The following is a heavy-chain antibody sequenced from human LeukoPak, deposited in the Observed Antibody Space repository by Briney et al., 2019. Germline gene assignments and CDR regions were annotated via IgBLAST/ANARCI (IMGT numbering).Heavy chain of an antibody. J-gene: IGHJ4*02. Sequence: SETLSLTCTVSGGSLSSGSYYWSWLRQPAGTGLEWLGRIYTSGSTNYNPSLKGRVTISVDTSKNQFSLKLSSVTAADTAVYYCARSRYYYDSSGPFFDYWGQGTLVTVSS. D-gene: IGHD3-22*01. CDR3: ARSRYYYDSSGPFFDY. V-gene: IGHV4-61*02. CDR2: IYTSGST. CDR1: GGSLSSGSYY.